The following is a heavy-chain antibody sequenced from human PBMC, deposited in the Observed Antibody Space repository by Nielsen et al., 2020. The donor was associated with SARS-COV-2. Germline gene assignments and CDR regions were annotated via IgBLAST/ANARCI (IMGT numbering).Heavy chain of an antibody. CDR3: AREAEQQLTENWFDP. CDR1: GVSFSGYY. Sequence: SETLSLTCAVYGVSFSGYYWSWIRQPPGKGLEWIGEINHSGSTNYNPSLKSRVTISVDTSKNQFSLKLSSVTAADTAVYYCAREAEQQLTENWFDPWGQGTLVTVSS. D-gene: IGHD6-13*01. V-gene: IGHV4-34*01. CDR2: INHSGST. J-gene: IGHJ5*02.